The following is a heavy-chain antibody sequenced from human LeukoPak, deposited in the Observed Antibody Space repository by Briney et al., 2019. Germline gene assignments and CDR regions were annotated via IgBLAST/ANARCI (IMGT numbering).Heavy chain of an antibody. CDR3: GYGDYVGSVDY. Sequence: EASAKVSCKASGGTFSSYAISWVRQAPGQGLEWMGRIIPILGIANYAQKFQGRVTITADKSTSTAYMELSSLRSEDTAVYYCGYGDYVGSVDYWGQGTLVTVSS. CDR1: GGTFSSYA. J-gene: IGHJ4*02. CDR2: IIPILGIA. D-gene: IGHD4-17*01. V-gene: IGHV1-69*04.